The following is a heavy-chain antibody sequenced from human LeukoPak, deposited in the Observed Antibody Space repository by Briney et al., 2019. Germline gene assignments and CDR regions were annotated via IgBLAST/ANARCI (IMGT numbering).Heavy chain of an antibody. J-gene: IGHJ4*02. CDR1: GVSISSYF. CDR2: IYSSGST. V-gene: IGHV4-4*07. D-gene: IGHD6-19*01. Sequence: PSETLSLTCTVSGVSISSYFWSWVPQPAGKGLEWIGRIYSSGSTKYNPSLPSRVTMSLDTSKKQLSLNLGSVTAADTAVYYCARAGSSGGLCDYWGQGILVTVSS. CDR3: ARAGSSGGLCDY.